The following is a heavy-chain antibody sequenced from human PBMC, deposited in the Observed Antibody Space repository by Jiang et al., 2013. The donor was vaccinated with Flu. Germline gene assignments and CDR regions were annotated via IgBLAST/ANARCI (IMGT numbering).Heavy chain of an antibody. CDR3: ASFTTRVTGDY. D-gene: IGHD4-17*01. V-gene: IGHV1-46*01. J-gene: IGHJ4*02. CDR1: GYILTAYY. Sequence: GAEVKKPGASVKVSCKASGYILTAYYMHWVRQAPGQGLEWMGIIDPSGGTTEYAQKFQGRVALTRDTSTSTVYMELSSLRSEDTAVYYCASFTTRVTGDYWGQGTLVTVSS. CDR2: IDPSGGTT.